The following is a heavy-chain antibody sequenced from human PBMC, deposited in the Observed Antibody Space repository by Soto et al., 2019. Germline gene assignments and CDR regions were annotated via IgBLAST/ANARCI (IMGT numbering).Heavy chain of an antibody. CDR1: GGSISSGGYY. Sequence: TLSLTCTVSGGSISSGGYYWSWIRQHPGKGLEWIGYIYYSGSTYYNPSLKSRVTISVDTSKNQFSLKLSSVTAADSAVYYCARETLRYCSSTSCYGYNWFDPWGQGTLVTVSS. D-gene: IGHD2-2*01. J-gene: IGHJ5*02. CDR3: ARETLRYCSSTSCYGYNWFDP. CDR2: IYYSGST. V-gene: IGHV4-31*03.